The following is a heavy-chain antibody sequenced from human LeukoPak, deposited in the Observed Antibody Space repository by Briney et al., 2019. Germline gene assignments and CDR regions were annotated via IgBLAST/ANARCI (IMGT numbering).Heavy chain of an antibody. D-gene: IGHD2-8*01. CDR2: IYTSGST. V-gene: IGHV4-61*02. Sequence: SQTLSLTCTVSGGSISSGSYYWSWIRHPPGKGLEWIGRIYTSGSTNYNPSLKSRVTISVDTSKNQFSLKLSSVTAADTAVYYCARGIVLMVYAPDYMDVWGKGTTVTASS. CDR1: GGSISSGSYY. CDR3: ARGIVLMVYAPDYMDV. J-gene: IGHJ6*03.